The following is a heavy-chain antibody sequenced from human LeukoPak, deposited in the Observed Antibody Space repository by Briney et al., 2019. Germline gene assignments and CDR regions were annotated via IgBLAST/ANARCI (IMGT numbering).Heavy chain of an antibody. CDR3: ARESDFWSGYYPSSGWFDP. CDR1: GYSFTSYW. CDR2: IYPGDSET. Sequence: GESLKISCKGSGYSFTSYWIGWVCQMPGKGLEWMGIIYPGDSETRYSPSFQGRVTISVDKSINTAYLQWSSLKASDTAMYYCARESDFWSGYYPSSGWFDPWGQGTLVTVSS. D-gene: IGHD3-3*01. V-gene: IGHV5-51*01. J-gene: IGHJ5*02.